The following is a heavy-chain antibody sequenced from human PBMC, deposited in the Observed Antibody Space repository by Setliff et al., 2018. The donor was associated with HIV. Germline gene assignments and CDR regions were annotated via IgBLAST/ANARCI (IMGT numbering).Heavy chain of an antibody. D-gene: IGHD4-17*01. Sequence: SVKVSCKASGGTFKNDVISWVRQAPGQGLEWMGGITPVFGTANYAQKFQGRVTIIADESTSTAYMEINNLRSEDTAVYYCARGSLLRRTVSNLFETVDYWDYYLDVWGKGTTVTVSS. CDR2: ITPVFGTA. CDR1: GGTFKNDV. J-gene: IGHJ6*03. V-gene: IGHV1-69*13. CDR3: ARGSLLRRTVSNLFETVDYWDYYLDV.